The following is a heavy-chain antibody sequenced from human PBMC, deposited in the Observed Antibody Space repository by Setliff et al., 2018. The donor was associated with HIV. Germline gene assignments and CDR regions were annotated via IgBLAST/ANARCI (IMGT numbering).Heavy chain of an antibody. CDR2: IKTGNGDT. D-gene: IGHD3-22*01. Sequence: ASVKVSCKASGYTFSNYAINWVRQAPGQRPEWMGWIKTGNGDTQYSQKFRDRVTITRDTSADTVYMELSSLRSEDTAVYYCARDRCDSVKCYLYNWFDPWGQGTLVTVSS. CDR1: GYTFSNYA. V-gene: IGHV1-3*04. J-gene: IGHJ5*02. CDR3: ARDRCDSVKCYLYNWFDP.